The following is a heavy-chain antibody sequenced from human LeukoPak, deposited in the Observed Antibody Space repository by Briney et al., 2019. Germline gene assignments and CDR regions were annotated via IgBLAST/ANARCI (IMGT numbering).Heavy chain of an antibody. CDR3: ARHFSGDYYDSSGYPAFDI. CDR2: IYYSGST. D-gene: IGHD3-22*01. Sequence: SSETLSLTCTVSGGSIGSSYWSWIRQPPGKGLQWMGYIYYSGSTTYNTFLRSRLSMSVDPSNNQVSLKLTSVTAADTAVYYCARHFSGDYYDSSGYPAFDIWGQGTMVTVSS. V-gene: IGHV4-59*08. J-gene: IGHJ3*02. CDR1: GGSIGSSY.